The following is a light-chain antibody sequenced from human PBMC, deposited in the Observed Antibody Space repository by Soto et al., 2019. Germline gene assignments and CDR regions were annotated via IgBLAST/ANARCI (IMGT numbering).Light chain of an antibody. CDR2: EGS. CDR1: QSLLHSDGKTY. Sequence: LVMTQTPLSLSVTPGQPASISCKSSQSLLHSDGKTYLSWYLQKPGQPPQLLIYEGSKSFSGVPDRFSGSGSGTDFTLKISRVEAEDVGVYYCMQSIQPHTFGQGTKLEIK. CDR3: MQSIQPHT. J-gene: IGKJ2*01. V-gene: IGKV2D-29*01.